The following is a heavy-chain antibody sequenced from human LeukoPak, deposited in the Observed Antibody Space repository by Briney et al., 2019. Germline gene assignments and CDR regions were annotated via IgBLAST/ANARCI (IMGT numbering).Heavy chain of an antibody. CDR1: GGTFSSYA. J-gene: IGHJ5*02. Sequence: SVKVSCKASGGTFSSYAISWVRQAPGQGLEWMGGIIPIFGAANYAQKFQGRVTITADESTSTAYMELSSLRSEDTAVYYCARDVEDCSSTSCPLNWFDPWGQGTLDTVSS. V-gene: IGHV1-69*13. D-gene: IGHD2-2*01. CDR2: IIPIFGAA. CDR3: ARDVEDCSSTSCPLNWFDP.